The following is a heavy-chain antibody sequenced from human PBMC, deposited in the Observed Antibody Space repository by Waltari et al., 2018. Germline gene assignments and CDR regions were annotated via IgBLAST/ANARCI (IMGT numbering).Heavy chain of an antibody. CDR1: GGSISSSNW. J-gene: IGHJ4*02. D-gene: IGHD6-19*01. Sequence: QVQLQESGPGLVKPSGTLSLTGAVSGGSISSSNWWSWVRQPPGKGLEWIGEIFHSGGTNSHPSLKSRVTISVDKSKNQFSLKLSSVTAADTAVYYCARDPGRLVRGGDYWGQGTLVTVSS. CDR2: IFHSGGT. V-gene: IGHV4-4*02. CDR3: ARDPGRLVRGGDY.